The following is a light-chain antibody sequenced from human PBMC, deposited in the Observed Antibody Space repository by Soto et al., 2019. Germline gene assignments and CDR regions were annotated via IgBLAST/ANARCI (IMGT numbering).Light chain of an antibody. J-gene: IGKJ1*01. CDR2: AAS. V-gene: IGKV1-27*01. Sequence: DIQMTQSPSSLSASVGGRVTITCRASQGISNSLAWYQQKPGKAPRLLIYAASTLQSGVPSRFSGSGSGTYFTLTISSLQPEDVGTYFCQKYDSAPWTFGQGTKVE. CDR1: QGISNS. CDR3: QKYDSAPWT.